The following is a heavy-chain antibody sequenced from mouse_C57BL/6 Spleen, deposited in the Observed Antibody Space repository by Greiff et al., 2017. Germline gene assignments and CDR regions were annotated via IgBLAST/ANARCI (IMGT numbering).Heavy chain of an antibody. CDR1: GFTFSSYT. CDR3: AGQDDYPWDFDV. V-gene: IGHV5-9*01. J-gene: IGHJ1*03. D-gene: IGHD2-4*01. CDR2: ISGGGGNT. Sequence: EVKLVESGGGLVKPGGSLKLSCAASGFTFSSYTMSWVRQTPEKRLEWVATISGGGGNTYYPDSVKGRFTISRDNAKNTLYLQMSSLRSEDTALYYCAGQDDYPWDFDVWGTGTTVTVSS.